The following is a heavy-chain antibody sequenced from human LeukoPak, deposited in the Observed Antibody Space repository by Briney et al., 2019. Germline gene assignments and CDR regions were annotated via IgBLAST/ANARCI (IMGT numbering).Heavy chain of an antibody. CDR3: AGGSYYYDSYGYSRKGLDY. CDR1: GGSISNYY. CDR2: MYYSGST. J-gene: IGHJ4*02. Sequence: PSETLSLTCTVSGGSISNYYWTWIRKTPGKGLEWIGYMYYSGSTTYNPSLKSRVTISIDTSKNQFSLKLSSVTAADTAVYYCAGGSYYYDSYGYSRKGLDYWGQGILVTVSS. V-gene: IGHV4-59*08. D-gene: IGHD3-22*01.